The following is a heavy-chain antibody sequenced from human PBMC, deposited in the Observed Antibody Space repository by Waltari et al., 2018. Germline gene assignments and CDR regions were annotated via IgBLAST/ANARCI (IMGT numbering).Heavy chain of an antibody. D-gene: IGHD4-17*01. CDR1: GGTFSSYA. J-gene: IGHJ5*02. CDR2: IIPIFGTA. V-gene: IGHV1-69*08. Sequence: QVQLVQSGAEVKKPGSSVKVSCKASGGTFSSYAISWVRQAPGQGLEWMGRIIPIFGTANYAQKFQGRVTMTADKSTSTAYMELSSLRSEDTAVYYCARETPDYGDYGIFDPWGQGTLVTVSS. CDR3: ARETPDYGDYGIFDP.